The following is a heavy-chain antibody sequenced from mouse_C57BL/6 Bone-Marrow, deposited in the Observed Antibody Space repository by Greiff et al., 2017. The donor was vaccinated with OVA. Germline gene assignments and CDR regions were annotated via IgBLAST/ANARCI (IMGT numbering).Heavy chain of an antibody. CDR3: TTWSLYYGSPYFDY. Sequence: EVQLQQSGAELVRPGASVKLSCTASGFNIKDDYMHWVKQRPEQGLEWIGWIDPENGDTEYASKFQGKATITADTSSNTAYLQLSSLTSEDTAVYYFTTWSLYYGSPYFDYWGQGTTLTVSS. CDR1: GFNIKDDY. J-gene: IGHJ2*01. CDR2: IDPENGDT. V-gene: IGHV14-4*01. D-gene: IGHD1-1*01.